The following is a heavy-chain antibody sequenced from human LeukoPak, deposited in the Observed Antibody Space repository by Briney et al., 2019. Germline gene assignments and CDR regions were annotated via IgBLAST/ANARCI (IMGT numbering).Heavy chain of an antibody. Sequence: GGSLRLSCAPSGFAFSRHGMHWVRQAPGKGLEWVAIISNDGSRKYYAHSVEGRFTISRDNSKNTLYLQMDSLRAEDTAVYYCARDRAWNYFDYWGQGTLVTVSS. CDR3: ARDRAWNYFDY. CDR2: ISNDGSRK. D-gene: IGHD3-3*01. V-gene: IGHV3-30*03. J-gene: IGHJ4*02. CDR1: GFAFSRHG.